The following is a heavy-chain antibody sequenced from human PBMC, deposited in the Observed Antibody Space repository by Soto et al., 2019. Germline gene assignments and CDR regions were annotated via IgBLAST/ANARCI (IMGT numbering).Heavy chain of an antibody. Sequence: SVKVSCKASGDTFSSYAISWVRQAPGQGLEWMGGIIPIFGTANYAQKFQGRVTITADESTSTAYMELSSLRSEDTAVYYCARDNRIYYYYYGMDVWGQGTTVTVSS. CDR1: GDTFSSYA. V-gene: IGHV1-69*13. CDR2: IIPIFGTA. J-gene: IGHJ6*02. CDR3: ARDNRIYYYYYGMDV.